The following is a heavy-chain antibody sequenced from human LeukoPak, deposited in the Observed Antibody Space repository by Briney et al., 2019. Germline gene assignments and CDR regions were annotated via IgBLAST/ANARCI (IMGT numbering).Heavy chain of an antibody. V-gene: IGHV1-2*02. CDR3: ARDRQLSFGVVIPRWFDP. J-gene: IGHJ5*02. CDR1: GYTFTGYY. Sequence: GASVKVSCKASGYTFTGYYMHWVRQAPGQGLEWVGWINPNSGGTNYAQKFQGRVTMTRDTSISTAYMELSRLRSDEAAVYYCARDRQLSFGVVIPRWFDPWGQGTLVTVSS. CDR2: INPNSGGT. D-gene: IGHD3-3*01.